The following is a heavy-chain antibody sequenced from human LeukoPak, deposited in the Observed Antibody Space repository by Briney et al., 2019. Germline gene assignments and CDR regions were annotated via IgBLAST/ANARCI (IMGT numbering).Heavy chain of an antibody. CDR1: GFTFRSYH. CDR3: ARDLGGDGYVEFDC. D-gene: IGHD5-24*01. Sequence: PGGSLRLSCAASGFTFRSYHMNWVRQAPGKGLELVSSMNSVSSSIYYADSVKGRFTISRDNDKSSLYLQMNSLRAEDTAVYYCARDLGGDGYVEFDCWGQGTLVTVSP. J-gene: IGHJ4*02. V-gene: IGHV3-21*01. CDR2: MNSVSSSI.